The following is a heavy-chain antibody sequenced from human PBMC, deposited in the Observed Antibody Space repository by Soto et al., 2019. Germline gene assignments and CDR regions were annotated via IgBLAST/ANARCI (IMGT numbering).Heavy chain of an antibody. J-gene: IGHJ5*02. CDR2: ISSYNGNT. Sequence: QVQLVQSGAEVKKPGASVTVSCKASGYSLTTYSISWVRQAPGQGLEWMGWISSYNGNTNYAQKFQDRVTMTTDYSTSTAYMELRXXRSDDTAVYYCARTLKTAVTRFDPWGQGTLVTVS. CDR3: ARTLKTAVTRFDP. V-gene: IGHV1-18*01. CDR1: GYSLTTYS. D-gene: IGHD4-17*01.